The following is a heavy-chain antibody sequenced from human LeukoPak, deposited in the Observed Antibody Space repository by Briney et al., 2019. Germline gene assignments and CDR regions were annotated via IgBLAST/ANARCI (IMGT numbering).Heavy chain of an antibody. V-gene: IGHV4-34*01. CDR2: INHSGST. D-gene: IGHD1-26*01. CDR3: ARVPSPYSGSYRD. CDR1: GGSFSGYY. J-gene: IGHJ4*02. Sequence: SEILSLTCAVYGGSFSGYYWSWIRQPPGKGLEWIGEINHSGSTNYNPSLKSRVTISVDTSKNQFSLKLSSVTAADTAVYYCARVPSPYSGSYRDWGQGTLVTVSS.